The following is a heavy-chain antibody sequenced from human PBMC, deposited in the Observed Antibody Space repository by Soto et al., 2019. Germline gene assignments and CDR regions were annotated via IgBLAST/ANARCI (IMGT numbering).Heavy chain of an antibody. CDR1: GGTFSSYA. Sequence: QVQLVQSGAEVKKPGSSVKVSCKASGGTFSSYAISWVRQAPGQGLEWMGRIIPIFGTANYAQKFQGRVTISADESTSIAYMELSSLRSEDTAVYYCARDKRGYSYGSSTKWGQGTLVTVSS. CDR2: IIPIFGTA. CDR3: ARDKRGYSYGSSTK. V-gene: IGHV1-69*12. D-gene: IGHD5-18*01. J-gene: IGHJ4*02.